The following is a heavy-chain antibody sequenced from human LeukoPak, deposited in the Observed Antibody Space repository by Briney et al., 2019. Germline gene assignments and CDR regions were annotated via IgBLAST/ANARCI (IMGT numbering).Heavy chain of an antibody. Sequence: SETLSLTCTVSGGSISSYYWSWIRQPPGKGLEWIGYIYYSGSTNYNPSLKSRVTISVDTSKNQFSLKLSSVTAADTAVYYCARHFAFSYYYMDVWGRGTTVTVSS. V-gene: IGHV4-59*08. CDR2: IYYSGST. CDR1: GGSISSYY. J-gene: IGHJ6*03. CDR3: ARHFAFSYYYMDV.